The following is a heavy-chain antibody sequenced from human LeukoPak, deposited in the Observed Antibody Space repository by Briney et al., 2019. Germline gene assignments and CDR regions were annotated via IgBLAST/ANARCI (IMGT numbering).Heavy chain of an antibody. V-gene: IGHV4-30-4*01. Sequence: PSETLSLTCTVSGGSISSGDYYWSWIRQPPGKGMEWIGYIYCSGRTYYNPSLKSRVTISVDTSKNQFSLKLSSVTAADTAVYYCAPGGYYGSGSYPQWGQGTLVTVSS. CDR1: GGSISSGDYY. CDR2: IYCSGRT. D-gene: IGHD3-10*01. J-gene: IGHJ4*02. CDR3: APGGYYGSGSYPQ.